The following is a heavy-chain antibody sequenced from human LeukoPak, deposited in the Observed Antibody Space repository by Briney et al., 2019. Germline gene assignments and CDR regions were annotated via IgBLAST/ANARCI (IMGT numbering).Heavy chain of an antibody. V-gene: IGHV3-21*06. Sequence: GGSLRLSCAASGFTFSTYSMNWVRQAPGKGLEWVSSISSSSTYIYYADSVKGRFTISRDNGKNSLYLQMNSLRAEDTAVYYCGTWTTVASYFDYWGQGTLVTVSS. CDR2: ISSSSTYI. CDR1: GFTFSTYS. J-gene: IGHJ4*02. CDR3: GTWTTVASYFDY. D-gene: IGHD4-17*01.